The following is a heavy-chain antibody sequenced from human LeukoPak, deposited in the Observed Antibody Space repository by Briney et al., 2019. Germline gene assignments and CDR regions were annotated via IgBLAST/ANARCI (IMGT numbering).Heavy chain of an antibody. V-gene: IGHV3-30-3*01. Sequence: PGGSLRLSCAASGFTFSSYAMHWVRQAPGKGLEWVAVISYDGSNKYYADSVKGRFTISRDNSKNTLYLQMNSLRAEDTAVYYCAREWGPTYYYERSGYYYGLDYWGQGTLVTVSS. CDR3: AREWGPTYYYERSGYYYGLDY. CDR1: GFTFSSYA. J-gene: IGHJ4*02. CDR2: ISYDGSNK. D-gene: IGHD3-22*01.